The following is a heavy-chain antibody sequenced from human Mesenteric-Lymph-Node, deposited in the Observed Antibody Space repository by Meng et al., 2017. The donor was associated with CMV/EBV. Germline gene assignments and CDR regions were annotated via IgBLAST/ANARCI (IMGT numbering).Heavy chain of an antibody. V-gene: IGHV4-34*01. Sequence: LTGAVYGGSFSGYYWSWIRQPPGKGLEWIGEINHSGSTNYNPSLKSRVTISVDTSKNQFSLKLSSVTAADTAVYYCARYYYGSGSADYWGQGTLVTVSS. CDR3: ARYYYGSGSADY. D-gene: IGHD3-10*01. J-gene: IGHJ4*02. CDR1: GGSFSGYY. CDR2: INHSGST.